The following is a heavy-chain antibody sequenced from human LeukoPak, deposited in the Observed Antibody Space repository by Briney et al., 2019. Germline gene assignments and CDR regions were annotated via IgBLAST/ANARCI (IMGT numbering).Heavy chain of an antibody. V-gene: IGHV1-46*01. CDR3: ARARIAAAGKGWFDP. J-gene: IGHJ5*02. CDR2: INPSGGST. D-gene: IGHD6-13*01. Sequence: GASVKVSCKASGHTFTSYYMHWVRQAPGQGLEWMGIINPSGGSTSYAQKFQGRVTMTRDTSTSTVYMELSSLRSEDTAVYYCARARIAAAGKGWFDPWGQGTLVTVSS. CDR1: GHTFTSYY.